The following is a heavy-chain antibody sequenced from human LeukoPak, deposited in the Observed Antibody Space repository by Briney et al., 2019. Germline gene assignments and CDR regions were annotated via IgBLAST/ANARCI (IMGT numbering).Heavy chain of an antibody. J-gene: IGHJ6*02. CDR3: ARDGS. CDR2: IKQDGSEK. Sequence: GGSLRLSCAVSGFTFSNYWMSWVRQAPGKGLEWVANIKQDGSEKYYVDSVKGRFTISRDNAKNSLYLRMNSLRAEDTAVYYCARDGSWGQGTTVTVSS. V-gene: IGHV3-7*01. CDR1: GFTFSNYW.